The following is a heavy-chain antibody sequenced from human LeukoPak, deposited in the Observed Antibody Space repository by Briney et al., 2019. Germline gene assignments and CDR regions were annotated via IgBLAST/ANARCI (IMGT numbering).Heavy chain of an antibody. V-gene: IGHV3-30*03. J-gene: IGHJ4*02. CDR2: ISYDGRQK. Sequence: QPGGPLRLSCAASGFTFSSYGMHWVRQAPGKGLEWVAVISYDGRQKYYADSVKGRFTISRDNSKNTLFLQMNSLRDEDTAVYYCTRVYLERLTAGYFDHWGQGTLVTVSP. CDR3: TRVYLERLTAGYFDH. D-gene: IGHD2-8*01. CDR1: GFTFSSYG.